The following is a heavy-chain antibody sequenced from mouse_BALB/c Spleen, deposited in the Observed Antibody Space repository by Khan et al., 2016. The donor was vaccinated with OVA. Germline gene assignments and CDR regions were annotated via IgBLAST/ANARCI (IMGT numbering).Heavy chain of an antibody. D-gene: IGHD2-2*01. J-gene: IGHJ3*01. Sequence: EVELVESGGGLVKPGGSLKLSCAASGFTFSSFTMSWVRQSPEKRLEWVATISSGGGNTYYPDSVKGRFTISRDNAKNNLFLQMSSLRSEDTALYYCARSNYGSFAYWGQGTLVTVSA. CDR2: ISSGGGNT. CDR3: ARSNYGSFAY. V-gene: IGHV5-9*03. CDR1: GFTFSSFT.